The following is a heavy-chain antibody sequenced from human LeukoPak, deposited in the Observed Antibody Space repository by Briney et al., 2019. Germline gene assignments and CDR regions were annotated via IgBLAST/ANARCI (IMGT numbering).Heavy chain of an antibody. CDR2: INHSGST. Sequence: SETLSLTCAVYGGSFSGYYWSWIRQPPGKGLEWIREINHSGSTNYNPSLKSRVTISVDTSKNQFSLKLSSVTAAGTAAYYCARARGSSWYYFNAFDIWGPGTMVTVSS. V-gene: IGHV4-34*01. CDR3: ARARGSSWYYFNAFDI. D-gene: IGHD6-13*01. J-gene: IGHJ3*02. CDR1: GGSFSGYY.